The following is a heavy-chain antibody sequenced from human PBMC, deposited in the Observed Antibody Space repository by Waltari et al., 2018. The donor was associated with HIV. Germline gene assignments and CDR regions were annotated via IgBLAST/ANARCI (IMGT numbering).Heavy chain of an antibody. CDR2: IKTKGCGGAT. J-gene: IGHJ4*02. D-gene: IGHD3-10*01. CDR1: GFTLNSVW. Sequence: EVQLVESEGDLLKPGGCLRLSCAASGFTLNSVWMSWVRQAPGKGLEWVGRIKTKGCGGATDDAAAVRGRCTISRDDSNNTVYMQMNILKIEDTAVYDCTSEEDDGSGSHFDYWGQGTLVTVSS. CDR3: TSEEDDGSGSHFDY. V-gene: IGHV3-15*01.